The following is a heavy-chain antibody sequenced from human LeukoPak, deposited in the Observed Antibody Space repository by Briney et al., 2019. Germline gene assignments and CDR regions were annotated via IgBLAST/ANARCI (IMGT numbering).Heavy chain of an antibody. V-gene: IGHV3-48*01. CDR3: ARAQKGLLWFGELLK. J-gene: IGHJ4*02. D-gene: IGHD3-10*01. CDR2: ISSSSSTI. Sequence: GGSLRLSCAASGFTFSSYSMNWVRQAPGKGLEWVSYISSSSSTIYYADSVKGRFTTSRDNAKNSLYLQMNSLRAEDTAVYYCARAQKGLLWFGELLKWGQGTLVTVSS. CDR1: GFTFSSYS.